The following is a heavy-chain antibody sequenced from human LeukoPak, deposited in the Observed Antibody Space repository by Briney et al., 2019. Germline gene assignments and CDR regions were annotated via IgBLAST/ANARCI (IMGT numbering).Heavy chain of an antibody. V-gene: IGHV3-23*01. J-gene: IGHJ4*02. Sequence: GGSLRLSCAASGFTFSSYAMSWVRQAPGKGLEWVSAISGSGSNTYYADSVKGQFTISRDNSKNTLYLQMNTLRAEDTAVYYCAKDARAQVDPFHFDYWGQGTLVTDSS. CDR2: ISGSGSNT. D-gene: IGHD2/OR15-2a*01. CDR3: AKDARAQVDPFHFDY. CDR1: GFTFSSYA.